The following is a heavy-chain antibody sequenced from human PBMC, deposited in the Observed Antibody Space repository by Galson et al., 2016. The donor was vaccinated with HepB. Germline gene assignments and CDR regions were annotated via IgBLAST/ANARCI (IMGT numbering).Heavy chain of an antibody. Sequence: YLRLSCAASGFTFSDYYMSWIRQAPGKGLEWVSYISSSGKTIYYADSVKGRFTVSRDNTKNSLYLQMDSLRAEDTAVYYCARSGGEGVNYWGQGTPVTVSS. CDR2: ISSSGKTI. CDR1: GFTFSDYY. CDR3: ARSGGEGVNY. J-gene: IGHJ4*02. V-gene: IGHV3-11*01. D-gene: IGHD3-10*01.